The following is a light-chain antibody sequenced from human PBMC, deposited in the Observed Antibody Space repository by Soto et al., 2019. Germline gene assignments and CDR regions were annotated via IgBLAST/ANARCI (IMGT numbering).Light chain of an antibody. CDR1: QNISPW. CDR2: GAS. Sequence: DIQMTQSPSTLSASVGDRVTIACRASQNISPWLAWYQQKPGKAPKLLIYGASSLEGGVPSRFSGSGSGTDFTLTISCLQSEDFATYYCQQYYSYPRTFGQGTKVDNK. CDR3: QQYYSYPRT. J-gene: IGKJ1*01. V-gene: IGKV1-5*01.